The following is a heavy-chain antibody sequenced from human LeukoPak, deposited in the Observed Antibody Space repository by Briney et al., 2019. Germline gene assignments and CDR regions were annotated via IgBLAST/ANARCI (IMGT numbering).Heavy chain of an antibody. V-gene: IGHV4-39*01. Sequence: SETLSLTCTVSGGSISSSSHYWGWIRQPPGKGLEWIGSMYYSGGTYDNASLKSRVTISVDTSKNQFSLKLSSLTAADTAIYYCARHGRRGSYFFGAFDIWGQGTTVTVSS. CDR2: MYYSGGT. J-gene: IGHJ3*02. CDR1: GGSISSSSHY. D-gene: IGHD3-3*01. CDR3: ARHGRRGSYFFGAFDI.